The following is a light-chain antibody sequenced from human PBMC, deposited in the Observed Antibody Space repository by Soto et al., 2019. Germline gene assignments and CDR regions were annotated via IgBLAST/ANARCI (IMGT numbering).Light chain of an antibody. CDR2: HVD. CDR1: SSAIGAYNL. V-gene: IGLV2-14*03. CDR3: TSWTTSSTMI. Sequence: QSALTQPASMSGSPGQSITISCTGASSAIGAYNLVSWYQQHPAKAPTLMLYHVDIRPSGVSNPSSGSKSRNTASLTISGLPAADAADYYCTSWTTSSTMIFGGGTKVTV. J-gene: IGLJ2*01.